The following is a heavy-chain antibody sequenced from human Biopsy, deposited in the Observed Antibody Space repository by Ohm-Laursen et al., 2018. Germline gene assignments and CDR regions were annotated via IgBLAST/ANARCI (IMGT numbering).Heavy chain of an antibody. CDR3: TRGTNSTGWPYYYFYGMDI. V-gene: IGHV4-59*01. Sequence: TLSLTCTVSGGSISSDWWSWIRQTPGKGLEWIGYVYYSGTTTYNPSLRSRVTISVDTSMNQISLRLQSVTAADTAIYYCTRGTNSTGWPYYYFYGMDIWGQGTTVTVSS. CDR2: VYYSGTT. J-gene: IGHJ6*02. D-gene: IGHD2/OR15-2a*01. CDR1: GGSISSDW.